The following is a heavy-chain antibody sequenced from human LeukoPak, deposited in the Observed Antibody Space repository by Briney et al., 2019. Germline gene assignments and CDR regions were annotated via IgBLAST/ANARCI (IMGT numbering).Heavy chain of an antibody. CDR3: ASVGTTTHAFDF. J-gene: IGHJ3*01. Sequence: PSQTLSLTCTVSGDSIPSGAYCLSWIRQHPGKGLEWLGHIYDSGSTYYNPSLMSRVSISVDTSKNQLSLKLRSVTAADTAVYYCASVGTTTHAFDFWGQGTMVTVSS. D-gene: IGHD1-26*01. CDR1: GDSIPSGAYC. CDR2: IYDSGST. V-gene: IGHV4-31*03.